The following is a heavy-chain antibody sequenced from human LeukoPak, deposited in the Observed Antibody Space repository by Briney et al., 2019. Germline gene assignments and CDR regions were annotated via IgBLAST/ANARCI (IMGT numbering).Heavy chain of an antibody. CDR2: INPNSGGT. J-gene: IGHJ4*02. V-gene: IGHV1-2*06. D-gene: IGHD3-9*01. Sequence: ASVKVSCKASGYTFTGYYMHWVRQAPGQGLEWMGRINPNSGGTNYAQKFQGRVTMTRDTSISTAYMELSRLRSDDTAVYYCARAFRSFRYFDWLSYSYWGQGTLVTVSS. CDR3: ARAFRSFRYFDWLSYSY. CDR1: GYTFTGYY.